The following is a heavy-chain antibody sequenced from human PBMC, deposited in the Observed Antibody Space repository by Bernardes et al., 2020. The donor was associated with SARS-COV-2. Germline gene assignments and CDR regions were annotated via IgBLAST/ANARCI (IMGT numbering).Heavy chain of an antibody. Sequence: GGSLRLSCAASGFPFISFAMRWVRQAPGKGLEWVSGISGSGGRTKYADSVMGRFTISRDNSKNTLYLQMNSLRAEDTAVYYCARDSGYWTGCLDYWGQGNLVTVSS. D-gene: IGHD2-8*02. J-gene: IGHJ4*02. CDR3: ARDSGYWTGCLDY. CDR1: GFPFISFA. V-gene: IGHV3-23*01. CDR2: ISGSGGRT.